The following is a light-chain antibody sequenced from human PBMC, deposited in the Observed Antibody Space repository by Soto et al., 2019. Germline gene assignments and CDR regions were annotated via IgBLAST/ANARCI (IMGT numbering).Light chain of an antibody. J-gene: IGKJ2*01. CDR1: QSVSSY. Sequence: EIVLTQSPATLSLSPGDRATLSCRASQSVSSYLAWYQQKPGQAPRLLIYDASNRATGIPPRFSGSGSGTDFTLTISSLEPEDFAVYYCQQRSNWPPKYTFGQGTKLEIK. CDR2: DAS. V-gene: IGKV3-11*01. CDR3: QQRSNWPPKYT.